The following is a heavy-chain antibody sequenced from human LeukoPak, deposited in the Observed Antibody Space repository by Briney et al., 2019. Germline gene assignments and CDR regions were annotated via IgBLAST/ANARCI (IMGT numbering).Heavy chain of an antibody. Sequence: PGGSVRLSCAASGFTFSSYAMHWVRQPPGKGLDWVAFIRYDGSNKYYADSVKGRFTISRDNSKNTLYVEMNSLRAEDTAVYYCASHPVYYDFWSGYFDSWGQGIQVSVSS. CDR2: IRYDGSNK. D-gene: IGHD3-3*01. CDR3: ASHPVYYDFWSGYFDS. J-gene: IGHJ4*02. V-gene: IGHV3-30*02. CDR1: GFTFSSYA.